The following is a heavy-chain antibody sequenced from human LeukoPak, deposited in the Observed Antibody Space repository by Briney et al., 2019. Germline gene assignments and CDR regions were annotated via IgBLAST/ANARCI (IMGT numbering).Heavy chain of an antibody. J-gene: IGHJ4*02. Sequence: SETLSLTCTVSAGSISSSNYYWGWIRQTPGKGPEWIGSINFSGSTYYNPSLRSRVTISVDTSKNQFSLYLSSVTAADTAVYYCARRGSGWYERISYFDYWGQGTLVTVSS. V-gene: IGHV4-39*01. D-gene: IGHD6-19*01. CDR2: INFSGST. CDR3: ARRGSGWYERISYFDY. CDR1: AGSISSSNYY.